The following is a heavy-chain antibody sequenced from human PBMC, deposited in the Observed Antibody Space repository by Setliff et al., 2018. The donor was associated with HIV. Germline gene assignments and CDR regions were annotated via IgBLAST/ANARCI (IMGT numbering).Heavy chain of an antibody. Sequence: PSETLSLTCAVSGGSISSGGYSWSWIRQPPGKGLEWIGSIYSSGSTNYNPSLKSRVTMSVDTSKNQFSLKLRSVTAAGTAVFYCARVKYGYAQGFYYGMDVWGQGTTVTVSS. D-gene: IGHD5-18*01. V-gene: IGHV4-61*08. J-gene: IGHJ6*02. CDR1: GGSISSGGYS. CDR3: ARVKYGYAQGFYYGMDV. CDR2: IYSSGST.